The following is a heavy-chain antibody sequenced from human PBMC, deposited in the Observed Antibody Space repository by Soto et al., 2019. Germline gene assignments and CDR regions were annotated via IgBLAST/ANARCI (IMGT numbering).Heavy chain of an antibody. CDR3: ARDRGGLPDY. V-gene: IGHV4-31*03. D-gene: IGHD3-16*01. J-gene: IGHJ4*02. Sequence: SETLSLTCTVSGGSISSGFYYWSWIRQHPGKGLEWIGYIDYSGSTFYNPSLESRVTISVDTSKIRLSLNVTSVTAADTAVYYCARDRGGLPDYWGQGTLVTVSS. CDR2: IDYSGST. CDR1: GGSISSGFYY.